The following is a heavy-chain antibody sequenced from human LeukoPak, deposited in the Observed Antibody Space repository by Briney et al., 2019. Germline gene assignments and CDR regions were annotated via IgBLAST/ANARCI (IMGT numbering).Heavy chain of an antibody. CDR2: IYYSGST. J-gene: IGHJ3*02. CDR3: ARDAKATMIVGPEAFDI. D-gene: IGHD3-22*01. CDR1: GVSISSYY. V-gene: IGHV4-59*01. Sequence: SETLSLTCTVSGVSISSYYWSWIRQPPGKGLEWIGYIYYSGSTNYNPSLKSRVTISVDTSKNQFSLKLSSVTAADTAVYYCARDAKATMIVGPEAFDIWGQGTMVTVSS.